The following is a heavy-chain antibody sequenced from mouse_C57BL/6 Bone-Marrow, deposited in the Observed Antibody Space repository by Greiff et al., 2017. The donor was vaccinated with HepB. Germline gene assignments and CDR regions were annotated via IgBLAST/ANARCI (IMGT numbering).Heavy chain of an antibody. CDR2: ISSGSSTI. V-gene: IGHV5-17*01. D-gene: IGHD1-1*01. CDR3: ARGPDYYGSSPWYFDV. Sequence: EVQVVESGGGLVKPGGSLKLSCAASGFTFSDYGMHWVRQAPEKGLEWVAYISSGSSTIYYADTVKGRFTISRDNAKNTLFLQMASLRSEDTAMSYCARGPDYYGSSPWYFDVWGTGTTVTVSS. CDR1: GFTFSDYG. J-gene: IGHJ1*03.